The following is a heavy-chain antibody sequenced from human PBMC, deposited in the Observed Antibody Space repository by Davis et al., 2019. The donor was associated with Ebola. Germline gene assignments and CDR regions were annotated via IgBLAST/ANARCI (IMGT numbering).Heavy chain of an antibody. Sequence: ASVKVSCKASGYTFSNYAMQWVRQAPGQGLEWMGWINAATGNIRYSHKFQGRVTISTDTSANTAYMELRSLTSDDTVVYYCARVSSWVGGGDSSVPWGQGTLVTVSS. J-gene: IGHJ5*02. V-gene: IGHV1-3*01. CDR2: INAATGNI. CDR1: GYTFSNYA. D-gene: IGHD3-10*01. CDR3: ARVSSWVGGGDSSVP.